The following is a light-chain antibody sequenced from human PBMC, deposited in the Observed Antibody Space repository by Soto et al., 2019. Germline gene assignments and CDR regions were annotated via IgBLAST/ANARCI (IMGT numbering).Light chain of an antibody. CDR3: QQYGSSPRYS. J-gene: IGKJ2*03. Sequence: EIVLTQFPDTLSLSPGERATLSCRASQSVRSSYLAWYQQRPGQAPRLLIYGASSRATGIPDRFNGSGSGTDFTLTISSLEPEDFAVYYCQQYGSSPRYSFGQGTKLEI. CDR2: GAS. CDR1: QSVRSSY. V-gene: IGKV3-20*01.